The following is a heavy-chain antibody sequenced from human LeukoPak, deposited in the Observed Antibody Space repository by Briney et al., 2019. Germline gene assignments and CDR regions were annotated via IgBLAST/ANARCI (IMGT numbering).Heavy chain of an antibody. CDR3: ARAPASDYGGN. D-gene: IGHD4-23*01. Sequence: PGGSLRLSCAASGFTFSSYGMHWVRQAPGKGLEWVAVIWYDGSNKYYADSVKGRFTISRDNSKNMLYLQMNSLRAEDTAVYYCARAPASDYGGNWGQGTLVTVSS. CDR2: IWYDGSNK. V-gene: IGHV3-33*01. CDR1: GFTFSSYG. J-gene: IGHJ4*02.